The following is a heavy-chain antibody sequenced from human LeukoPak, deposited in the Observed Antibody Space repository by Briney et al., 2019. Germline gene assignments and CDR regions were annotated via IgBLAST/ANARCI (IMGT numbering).Heavy chain of an antibody. CDR3: AREREYYYDSSGYGPAVY. CDR1: GFTFSSYW. D-gene: IGHD3-22*01. J-gene: IGHJ4*02. V-gene: IGHV3-7*01. Sequence: GGSLRLSCAASGFTFSSYWMSWVRQAPGKGLEWVANIKQDGSEKYYVDSVKGRFTISRDNAKNSLYLQTNSLRAEDTAVYYCAREREYYYDSSGYGPAVYWGQGTLVTVSS. CDR2: IKQDGSEK.